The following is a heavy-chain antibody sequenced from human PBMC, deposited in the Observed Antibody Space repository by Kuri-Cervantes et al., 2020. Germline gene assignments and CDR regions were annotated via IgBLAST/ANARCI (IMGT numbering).Heavy chain of an antibody. J-gene: IGHJ4*02. CDR1: GFTFSSYG. Sequence: GGSLRLSCAASGFTFSSYGMHWVRQAPGKGLEWVAVIWYDGSNKYYAESVKGRFTISRDNAKNSLYLQMSSLRDEDTAVYYCARDLDWAFDYWGQGSLVTVSS. V-gene: IGHV3-33*01. D-gene: IGHD3/OR15-3a*01. CDR3: ARDLDWAFDY. CDR2: IWYDGSNK.